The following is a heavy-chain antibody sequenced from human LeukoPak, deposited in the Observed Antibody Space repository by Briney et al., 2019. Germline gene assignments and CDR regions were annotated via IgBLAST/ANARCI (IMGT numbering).Heavy chain of an antibody. CDR1: GGSISSYY. CDR3: AREVAVAGVAFDS. J-gene: IGHJ4*02. D-gene: IGHD6-19*01. CDR2: LYTSGST. V-gene: IGHV4-4*07. Sequence: NPSETLSLTCTVSGGSISSYYWSWIRQPAGKGLEWIGRLYTSGSTNYNPSLKSRVTMSMDTSKNQFSLILNSVTAADTAVYYCAREVAVAGVAFDSWGQGTLVTVSS.